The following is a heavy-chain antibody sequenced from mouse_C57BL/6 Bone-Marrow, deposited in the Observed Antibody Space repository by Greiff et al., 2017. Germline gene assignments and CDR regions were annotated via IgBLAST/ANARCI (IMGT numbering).Heavy chain of an antibody. CDR3: AMKRYGSSPYYFDY. CDR2: INPGSGGT. CDR1: GYAFTNYL. Sequence: QVQLKESGAELVRPGTSVKVSCKASGYAFTNYLIEWVKQRPGQGLEWIGVINPGSGGTNYNEKFKGKATLTADKSSSTAYMQLSSLTSDDSAVYFCAMKRYGSSPYYFDYWGQGTTLTVSS. D-gene: IGHD1-1*01. V-gene: IGHV1-54*01. J-gene: IGHJ2*01.